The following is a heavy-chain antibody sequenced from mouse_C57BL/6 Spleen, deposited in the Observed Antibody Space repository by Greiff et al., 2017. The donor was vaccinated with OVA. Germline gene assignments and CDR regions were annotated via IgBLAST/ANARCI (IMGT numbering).Heavy chain of an antibody. CDR2: IDPNSGGT. J-gene: IGHJ2*01. V-gene: IGHV1-72*01. CDR3: ATAFITTVVAPGY. CDR1: GYTFTSYW. D-gene: IGHD1-1*01. Sequence: VQLQQPGAELVKPGASVKLSCKASGYTFTSYWMHWVKQRPGRGLEWIGRIDPNSGGTKYNEKFKSKATLTVDKPSSTAYMQLSSLTSEDSAVYYCATAFITTVVAPGYWGQGTTLTVSS.